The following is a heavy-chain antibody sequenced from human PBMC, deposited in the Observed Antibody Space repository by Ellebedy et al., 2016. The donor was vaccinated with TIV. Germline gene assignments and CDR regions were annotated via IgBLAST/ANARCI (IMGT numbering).Heavy chain of an antibody. V-gene: IGHV4-39*02. CDR2: MSSSGRT. CDR1: GDSLSRSSYY. D-gene: IGHD6-19*01. Sequence: SETLSLTCTVSGDSLSRSSYYWGWFRQPPGRGLEWIGSMSSSGRTYYNPSLISRVTMSVDTSKNHFSLRLTSGTAADTALYYCARPGSTSGWFYFDSWGRGALVAVSA. CDR3: ARPGSTSGWFYFDS. J-gene: IGHJ5*01.